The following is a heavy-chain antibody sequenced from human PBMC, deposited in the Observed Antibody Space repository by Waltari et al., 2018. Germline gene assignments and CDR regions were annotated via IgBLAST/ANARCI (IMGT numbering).Heavy chain of an antibody. CDR3: ARDPPGVAVSGKG. Sequence: EVQLVESGGGLIQPGGSLRLYCAVSGFTVGNNYMSWVRQAPGKGLEWIFLISSGGGIHYADSVKGRFTISRDSSKNTLYLQMNSLRVEDTAVYYCARDPPGVAVSGKGWGQGTLVTVSS. J-gene: IGHJ4*02. D-gene: IGHD6-19*01. CDR2: ISSGGGI. CDR1: GFTVGNNY. V-gene: IGHV3-53*01.